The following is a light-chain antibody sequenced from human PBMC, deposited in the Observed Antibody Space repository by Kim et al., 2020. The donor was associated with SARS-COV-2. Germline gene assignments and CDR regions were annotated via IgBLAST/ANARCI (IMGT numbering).Light chain of an antibody. CDR2: RNQ. CDR3: ASGDDRLGAQV. CDR1: TYNIENNF. V-gene: IGLV1-47*01. Sequence: GPTLSCCRSTYNIENNFVSWYQHPPGAAPNLLHYRNQGPPSGAPGLFSGSKAATSASRATSGHRADDEADYYCASGDDRLGAQVFGGGTQLTVL. J-gene: IGLJ3*02.